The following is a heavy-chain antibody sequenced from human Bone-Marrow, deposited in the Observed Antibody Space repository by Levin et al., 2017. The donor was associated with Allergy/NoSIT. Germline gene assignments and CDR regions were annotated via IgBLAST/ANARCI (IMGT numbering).Heavy chain of an antibody. CDR2: ISGSGSNT. CDR3: ARDPLGYCSRTSCYFYYFDF. Sequence: GGSLRLSCAASQFTFSTYSISWVRQTPGKGLEWIAAISGSGSNTFYADSVKGRFTISRDNSKDTLYLQMNSLRAEDTAVYYCARDPLGYCSRTSCYFYYFDFWGQGTLVTVSS. CDR1: QFTFSTYS. J-gene: IGHJ4*02. D-gene: IGHD2-2*01. V-gene: IGHV3-23*01.